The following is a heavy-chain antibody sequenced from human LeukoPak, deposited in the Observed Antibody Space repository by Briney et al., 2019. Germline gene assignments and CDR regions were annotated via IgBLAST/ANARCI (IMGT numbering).Heavy chain of an antibody. CDR1: GYTFTSYD. V-gene: IGHV1-8*01. J-gene: IGHJ6*02. CDR2: MNPNSGNT. CDR3: ARSLSVPYYYYYYGMDV. Sequence: ASVKVSCKASGYTFTSYDINWVRQATGQGLEWMGWMNPNSGNTGYAQKFQGRVTMTRNTSISTAYMELGSLRSEDTAVYYCARSLSVPYYYYYYGMDVWGQGTTVTVSS.